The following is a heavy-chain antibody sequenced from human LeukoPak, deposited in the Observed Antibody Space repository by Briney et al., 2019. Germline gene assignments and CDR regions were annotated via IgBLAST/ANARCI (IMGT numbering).Heavy chain of an antibody. V-gene: IGHV1-2*02. Sequence: GASVKVSCKASGYTFTGYYMHWVRQAPGQELEWMGWINPNSGGTNYAQKFQGRVTMTRGTSISTAYMELSRLRSDDTAVYYCARAVGIAAAGGRGAADLWGRGTLVTVSS. D-gene: IGHD6-13*01. CDR2: INPNSGGT. CDR3: ARAVGIAAAGGRGAADL. CDR1: GYTFTGYY. J-gene: IGHJ2*01.